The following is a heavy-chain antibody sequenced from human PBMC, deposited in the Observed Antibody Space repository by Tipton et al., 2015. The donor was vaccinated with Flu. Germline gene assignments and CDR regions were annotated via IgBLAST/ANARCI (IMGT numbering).Heavy chain of an antibody. Sequence: LRLSCAVSGDSINTGYYWAWIRQPPGKGLEWIASVYHSGTAYYNPSLKRRLTISMDPSKNQFSLTLSSVTAADTAVYYCASCFGGYDSGSGWFDPWGQGTLVTVSS. V-gene: IGHV4-38-2*01. D-gene: IGHD3-22*01. CDR2: VYHSGTA. J-gene: IGHJ5*02. CDR3: ASCFGGYDSGSGWFDP. CDR1: GDSINTGYY.